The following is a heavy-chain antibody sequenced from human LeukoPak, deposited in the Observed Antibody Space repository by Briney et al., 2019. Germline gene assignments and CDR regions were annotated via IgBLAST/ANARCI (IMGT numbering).Heavy chain of an antibody. CDR3: ASGLGVPNYDY. D-gene: IGHD3-16*01. CDR1: GYTFTGYY. Sequence: ASVKVACKASGYTFTGYYMHWVRQAPGQGLEWMGWINPNSGGTNYAQKVQGRVTMTRDTSINTAYMEMSRLRSDATAVYYCASGLGVPNYDYWGQGTLVTVSS. CDR2: INPNSGGT. V-gene: IGHV1-2*02. J-gene: IGHJ4*02.